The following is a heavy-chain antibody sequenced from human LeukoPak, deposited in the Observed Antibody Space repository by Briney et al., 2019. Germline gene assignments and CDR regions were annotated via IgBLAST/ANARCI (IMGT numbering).Heavy chain of an antibody. Sequence: PGGSLRLSCAASGFTFSSYSMNWVRQAPGKGLEWVSSISSSGYIYYADSVKGRFTISRDNAKNSLYLQMNSLRAEDTAVYYCATNKGGYFDYWGQGTLVTVSS. J-gene: IGHJ4*02. D-gene: IGHD3-16*01. CDR3: ATNKGGYFDY. CDR2: ISSSGYI. CDR1: GFTFSSYS. V-gene: IGHV3-21*01.